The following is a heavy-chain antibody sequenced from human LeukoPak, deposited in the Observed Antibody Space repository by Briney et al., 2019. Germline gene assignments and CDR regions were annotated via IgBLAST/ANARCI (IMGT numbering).Heavy chain of an antibody. J-gene: IGHJ4*02. D-gene: IGHD1-26*01. CDR2: MNQNSGNQ. CDR3: ARGPPGWDC. CDR1: GYTFTSYD. Sequence: ASVKVSCKASGYTFTSYDINWVRQATGPGLEWMGWMNQNSGNQGYGQEFQGRVPVTGNTYISTAYRELSSLRSEDTAVYYCARGPPGWDCWGQGTLVTVSS. V-gene: IGHV1-8*01.